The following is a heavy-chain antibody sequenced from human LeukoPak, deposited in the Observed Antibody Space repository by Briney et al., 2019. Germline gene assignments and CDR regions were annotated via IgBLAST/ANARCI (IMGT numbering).Heavy chain of an antibody. V-gene: IGHV4-59*01. CDR1: GGSISSYY. J-gene: IGHJ4*02. CDR2: IYYSGST. D-gene: IGHD6-19*01. CDR3: ARGGSSGWVDY. Sequence: SETLSLTCTVSGGSISSYYWSWIRQPPGKGLEWIGYIYYSGSTNYNPSLKSQATISIDTSKNQFSLKLSSVTAADTAVYYCARGGSSGWVDYWGQGTLVTVSS.